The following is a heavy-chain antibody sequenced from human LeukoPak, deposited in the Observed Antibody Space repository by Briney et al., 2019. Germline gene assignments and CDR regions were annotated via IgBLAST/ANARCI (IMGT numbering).Heavy chain of an antibody. D-gene: IGHD3-10*01. CDR2: IFTSGIT. CDR3: ARESSGNYYNPLGYMDV. J-gene: IGHJ6*03. V-gene: IGHV4-4*07. Sequence: SETLSLTCTVSGGSISIYYWNWIRQPAGKGLEWIGRIFTSGITNYDLSLKSRVTMSVDTSKNQFSLNLSSVTAADTAVYYCARESSGNYYNPLGYMDVWGKGTTVTVSS. CDR1: GGSISIYY.